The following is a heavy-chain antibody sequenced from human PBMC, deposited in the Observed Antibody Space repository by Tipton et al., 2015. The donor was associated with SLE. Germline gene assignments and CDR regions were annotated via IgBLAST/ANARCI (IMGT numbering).Heavy chain of an antibody. V-gene: IGHV4-59*01. CDR2: IYYSGST. J-gene: IGHJ4*02. D-gene: IGHD1-26*01. CDR3: ARGHRGSYYFDY. CDR1: GGSIRSYY. Sequence: TLSLTCTVSGGSIRSYYWSWIRQPPGKGLEWIGNIYYSGSTNNNPSLKSRVTISVDTSKNQFSLKLSSVTAADTALYYCARGHRGSYYFDYWGQGTPLAVS.